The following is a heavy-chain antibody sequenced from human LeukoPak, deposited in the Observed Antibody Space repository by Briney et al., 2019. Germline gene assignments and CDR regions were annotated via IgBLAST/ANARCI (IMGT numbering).Heavy chain of an antibody. J-gene: IGHJ4*02. D-gene: IGHD6-13*01. V-gene: IGHV1-24*01. CDR3: ATAGYSSSWYMNY. CDR2: FDPEDGET. Sequence: GASVKVSCKVSGYTLTELSMLWVRQAPGKGLEWMGGFDPEDGETIYAQKFQGRVTMTEDTSTDTAYMELSSLRSEDTAVYYCATAGYSSSWYMNYWGQGTLVTVSS. CDR1: GYTLTELS.